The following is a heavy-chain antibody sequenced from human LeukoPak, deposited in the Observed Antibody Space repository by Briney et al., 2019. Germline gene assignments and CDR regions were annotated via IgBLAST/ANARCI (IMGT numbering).Heavy chain of an antibody. Sequence: GESLKISCKGSGYSFTNYWIGWVRQMPGKGLEWMGIIYPDDSDTRQSPSFQGQVTISADKSIITAYLQWSSLKASDTAMYYCARTGYSSGWYGGFDIWGQGTLVTVSS. CDR2: IYPDDSDT. V-gene: IGHV5-51*01. D-gene: IGHD6-19*01. J-gene: IGHJ3*02. CDR3: ARTGYSSGWYGGFDI. CDR1: GYSFTNYW.